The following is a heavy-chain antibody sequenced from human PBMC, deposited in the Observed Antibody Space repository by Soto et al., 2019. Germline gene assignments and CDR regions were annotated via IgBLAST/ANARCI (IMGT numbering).Heavy chain of an antibody. CDR1: GDSVSSSRHY. V-gene: IGHV4-39*01. CDR3: ARRKCVERDCYEGWFDP. D-gene: IGHD3-3*01. Sequence: QVQVQESGPGLVKPSETLSLTCIVSGDSVSSSRHYWSRLRQVPGKGPEWIGSVSFSGATYYYLYLRSRATISLDTYKNQFTLDLISLTPADSAIYHCARRKCVERDCYEGWFDPWGQGTMVTVSS. J-gene: IGHJ5*02. CDR2: VSFSGAT.